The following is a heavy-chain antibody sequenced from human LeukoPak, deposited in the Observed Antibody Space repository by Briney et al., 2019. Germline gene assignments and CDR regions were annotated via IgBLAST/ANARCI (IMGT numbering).Heavy chain of an antibody. V-gene: IGHV3-49*03. J-gene: IGHJ4*02. CDR3: TRDRGAYNLYDY. D-gene: IGHD1-1*01. CDR2: IRSKAYGETA. CDR1: GFTFGDYA. Sequence: PGGSLRLSCTASGFTFGDYAMSWIRQAPGKGLEWVGFIRSKAYGETADYAASVKGRFTISRDDSKAIAYLLMNSLKTEDTAVYHCTRDRGAYNLYDYWGQGTLVTVSS.